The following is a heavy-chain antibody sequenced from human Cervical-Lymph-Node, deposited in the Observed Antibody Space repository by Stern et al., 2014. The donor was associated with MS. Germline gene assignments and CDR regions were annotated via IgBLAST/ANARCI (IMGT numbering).Heavy chain of an antibody. D-gene: IGHD2-8*02. CDR3: AKHACTGAACPFDL. V-gene: IGHV4-39*01. J-gene: IGHJ4*02. CDR1: GDSISSYTHY. Sequence: QLQLQESGPGLVKPSETLSLTCAVSGDSISSYTHYWAWIRQPPGKGLEWIGIFYSSGPTSYTPPQKSPVTISVNTSKNHFSLGLTSVTAADTAVYYCAKHACTGAACPFDLWGQGTLVTVSS. CDR2: FYSSGPT.